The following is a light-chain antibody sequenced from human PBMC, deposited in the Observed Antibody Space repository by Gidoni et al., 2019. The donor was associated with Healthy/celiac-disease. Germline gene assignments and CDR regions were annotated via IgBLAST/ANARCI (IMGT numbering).Light chain of an antibody. CDR1: QSVSSS. CDR3: QQYNNWPPYT. J-gene: IGKJ2*01. Sequence: EIVMTHSPATLSVSPGERATLSCRASQSVSSSLAWYQQNPGQAPRLLIYGASTRATGIPAGFSGSGSGTEFTLTISSLQSEDFAVYYCQQYNNWPPYTFGQGTKLEIK. CDR2: GAS. V-gene: IGKV3-15*01.